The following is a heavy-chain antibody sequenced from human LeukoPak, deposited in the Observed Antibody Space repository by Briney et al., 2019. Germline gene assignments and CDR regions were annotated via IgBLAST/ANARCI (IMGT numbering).Heavy chain of an antibody. J-gene: IGHJ4*02. CDR2: IYPGDSDT. Sequence: GESLKISCKGSGYSFTSYWIGWVRQMPGKGLEWMGIIYPGDSDTRYSPSFQGQVTISADKSISTAYLQWSSLKASGTAMYYCARGPYSYGYVIYFDYWGQGTLVTVSS. CDR3: ARGPYSYGYVIYFDY. V-gene: IGHV5-51*01. D-gene: IGHD5-18*01. CDR1: GYSFTSYW.